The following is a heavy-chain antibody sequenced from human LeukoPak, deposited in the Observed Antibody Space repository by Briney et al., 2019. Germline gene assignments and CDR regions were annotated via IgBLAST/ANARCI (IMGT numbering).Heavy chain of an antibody. D-gene: IGHD6-19*01. V-gene: IGHV4-38-2*02. J-gene: IGHJ4*02. Sequence: KPSETLSLTCTVSGYSISGGYYWGWIRPPPGKGREWIGTIFQSVSTYYNPSLKSRVTTSVDTSKNQFSLKLSSVTAADTAVYYCARNNSNGFDFWSQGTLVTVSS. CDR2: IFQSVST. CDR3: ARNNSNGFDF. CDR1: GYSISGGYY.